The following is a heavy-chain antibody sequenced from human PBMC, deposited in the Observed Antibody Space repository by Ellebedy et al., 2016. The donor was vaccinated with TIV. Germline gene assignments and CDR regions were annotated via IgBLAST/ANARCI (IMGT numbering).Heavy chain of an antibody. CDR1: GFSFSSYS. CDR2: ISSSSRTI. CDR3: ASGHLRWDAFDI. Sequence: PGGSLRLSCVVSGFSFSSYSMNWVRQAPGTGLEWVSYISSSSRTIYYADSVKCRFTISRDNAKNSLYLQMNSLRAGDTAVYYCASGHLRWDAFDIWGQGTMVTVSS. D-gene: IGHD4-23*01. J-gene: IGHJ3*02. V-gene: IGHV3-48*04.